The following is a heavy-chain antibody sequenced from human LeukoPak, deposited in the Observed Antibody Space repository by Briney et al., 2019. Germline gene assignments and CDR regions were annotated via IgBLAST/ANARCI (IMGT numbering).Heavy chain of an antibody. J-gene: IGHJ5*02. CDR3: ARDGYCSGDSCYLGFDP. CDR2: IYTSGST. Sequence: SETLSLTCTVSGGSISSGSYYWSWIRQPAGKGLEWIGRIYTSGSTNYNPSLKSRVTISVDTSKNQFSLKLSSVTAADTAVYYCARDGYCSGDSCYLGFDPWGQGTLVTVSS. D-gene: IGHD2-15*01. CDR1: GGSISSGSYY. V-gene: IGHV4-61*02.